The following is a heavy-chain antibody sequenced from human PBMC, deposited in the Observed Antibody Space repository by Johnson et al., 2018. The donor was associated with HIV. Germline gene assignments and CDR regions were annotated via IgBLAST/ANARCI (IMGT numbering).Heavy chain of an antibody. CDR3: ARSDASDI. J-gene: IGHJ3*02. V-gene: IGHV3-20*04. CDR1: GFTFDDYD. CDR2: INWNGGST. Sequence: EKLVESGGDVVRPGGSLRLSCAASGFTFDDYDMTWVRQPPGKGLEWVSGINWNGGSTGYAGSVKGRFTISRANAKKSLFLEMNSLRAEDTAFYYCARSDASDIWGQGTMVTVSS.